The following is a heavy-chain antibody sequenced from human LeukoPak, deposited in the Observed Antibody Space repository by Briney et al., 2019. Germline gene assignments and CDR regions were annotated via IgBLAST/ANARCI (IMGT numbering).Heavy chain of an antibody. CDR1: GYTFTDYY. Sequence: ASVKVSCKTSGYTFTDYYIHWVRQAPGQGPEWMGWINPNSGGTNYAQNLQGRVTMTRDTSISTAYMELTRLTSDDTAVYYCARDPSVKYYMDVWGKGTTVTVSS. J-gene: IGHJ6*03. CDR3: ARDPSVKYYMDV. V-gene: IGHV1-2*02. CDR2: INPNSGGT. D-gene: IGHD4-17*01.